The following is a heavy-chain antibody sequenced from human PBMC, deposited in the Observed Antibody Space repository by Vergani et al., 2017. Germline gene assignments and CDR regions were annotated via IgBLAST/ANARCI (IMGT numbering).Heavy chain of an antibody. V-gene: IGHV3-23*01. J-gene: IGHJ4*02. CDR1: GFTFSSYA. CDR2: ISGSGGST. D-gene: IGHD3-3*01. CDR3: AKRRGVRQIKIFVVVIPEGGSGSYDGFDY. Sequence: EVQLLESGGGLVQPGGSLRLSCAASGFTFSSYAMSWVRQAPGKGLEWVSAISGSGGSTYYADSVKGRFTISRDNSKNTLYLQMNSLRAEETAVYYCAKRRGVRQIKIFVVVIPEGGSGSYDGFDYWGQGTLVTAS.